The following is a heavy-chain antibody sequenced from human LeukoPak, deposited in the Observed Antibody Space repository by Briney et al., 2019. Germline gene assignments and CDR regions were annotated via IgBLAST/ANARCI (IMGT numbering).Heavy chain of an antibody. V-gene: IGHV1-24*01. D-gene: IGHD3-16*02. CDR2: FDPEDDET. J-gene: IGHJ4*02. CDR3: TSLPAGGSFYFDS. CDR1: GYSLNELS. Sequence: ASVTVSYKVSGYSLNELSMHWVRQAPGKGVEWVGGFDPEDDETISPQKFHGRVTMTAHPSTDTTYMELSSLTSEDTAIYYCTSLPAGGSFYFDSWGQGTLVTVSS.